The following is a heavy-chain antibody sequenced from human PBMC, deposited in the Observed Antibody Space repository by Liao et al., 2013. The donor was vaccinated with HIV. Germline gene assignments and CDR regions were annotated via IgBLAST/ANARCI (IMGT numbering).Heavy chain of an antibody. Sequence: QVQLQESGPGLVKPSETLSLTCTVSGGSISSYYWSWIRQPPGKGLEWIGYIYYSGSTNYNPSLKSRVTISVDTSKNQFSLKLSSVTAADTAVYYCARDIAPYGGAIGSYWGQGTLVTVSS. CDR1: GGSISSYY. CDR3: ARDIAPYGGAIGSY. D-gene: IGHD3-10*01. J-gene: IGHJ4*02. CDR2: IYYSGST. V-gene: IGHV4-59*01.